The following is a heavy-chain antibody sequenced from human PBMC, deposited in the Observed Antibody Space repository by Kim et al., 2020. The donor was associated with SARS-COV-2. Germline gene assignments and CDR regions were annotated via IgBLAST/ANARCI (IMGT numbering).Heavy chain of an antibody. V-gene: IGHV1-2*02. CDR2: RGGT. CDR3: ARKLLGY. J-gene: IGHJ4*02. Sequence: RGGTNDAQKFPGRVTITRDTSISTAYMELSRLRSDDTAVYYCARKLLGYWGQGTLVTVSS. D-gene: IGHD1-7*01.